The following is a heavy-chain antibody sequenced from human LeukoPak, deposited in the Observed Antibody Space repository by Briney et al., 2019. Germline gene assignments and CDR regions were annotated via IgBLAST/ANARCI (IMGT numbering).Heavy chain of an antibody. CDR3: ARDHSSSSWMDSFEI. CDR2: IYTTGTA. Sequence: SETLSLTCIISGGSIGPYYWSWIRQAAGKGPEWIGRIYTTGTAEYNPSLKGRVFLSVDTSKNQFSLKVTSVTAADTAVYYCARDHSSSSWMDSFEIWGPGTKVTVSS. D-gene: IGHD6-6*01. J-gene: IGHJ3*02. V-gene: IGHV4-4*07. CDR1: GGSIGPYY.